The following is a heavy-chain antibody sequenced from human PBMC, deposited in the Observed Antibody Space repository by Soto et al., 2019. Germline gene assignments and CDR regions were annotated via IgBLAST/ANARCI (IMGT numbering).Heavy chain of an antibody. CDR3: AKAYDFFTGYYPALGIAVAGTKKAVDY. J-gene: IGHJ4*02. CDR2: ISGSGGST. V-gene: IGHV3-23*01. Sequence: GGSLRLSCAASGFTFRSYAMSWVRQAPGKGLEWVSAISGSGGSTYYADSVKGRFTISRDNSKNTLYLQMNSLRSEDTAVYYCAKAYDFFTGYYPALGIAVAGTKKAVDYWGQGTLVTVSS. D-gene: IGHD3-9*01. CDR1: GFTFRSYA.